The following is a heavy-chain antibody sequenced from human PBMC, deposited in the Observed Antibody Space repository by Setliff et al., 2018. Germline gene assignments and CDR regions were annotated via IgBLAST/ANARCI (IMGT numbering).Heavy chain of an antibody. CDR2: IFYSGRT. CDR3: ARGGVFGSSYFDL. J-gene: IGHJ2*01. V-gene: IGHV4-39*01. D-gene: IGHD3-16*02. Sequence: SETLSLTCTVSGASITNINYYWGLIRQPPGKGLEWIGSIFYSGRTFYNPSLKSRVTISVDTSKNQFSLTLTSVTAADTAVYFCARGGVFGSSYFDLWGRGTLVTV. CDR1: GASITNINYY.